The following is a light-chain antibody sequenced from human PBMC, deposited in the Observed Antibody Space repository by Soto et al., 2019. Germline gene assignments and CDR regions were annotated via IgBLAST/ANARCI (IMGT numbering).Light chain of an antibody. CDR3: QQYNNWPIT. J-gene: IGKJ5*01. CDR2: GAS. Sequence: EIVMTQSPATLSVSPGERATLSCRASQNVLSNLAWYQQKPDQAPRLLIYGASTRATGLPARFSGSGSGTQFTLTISSLQSEDFAVYYCQQYNNWPITFVQGTRLEIK. CDR1: QNVLSN. V-gene: IGKV3-15*01.